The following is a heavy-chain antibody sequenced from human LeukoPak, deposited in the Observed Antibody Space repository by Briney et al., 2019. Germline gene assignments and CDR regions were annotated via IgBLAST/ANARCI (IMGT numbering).Heavy chain of an antibody. J-gene: IGHJ4*02. D-gene: IGHD3-22*01. Sequence: GGSLRLSCAASGSTFSNYAMSWVRQAPGKGLEWVSSISGSGGSTLYADSVKGRFTISRDNSKNTLYLQMNSLRAEDTAVYYCAKAYYDSSGYYNYFDYWGQGTLVTVSS. V-gene: IGHV3-23*01. CDR2: ISGSGGST. CDR1: GSTFSNYA. CDR3: AKAYYDSSGYYNYFDY.